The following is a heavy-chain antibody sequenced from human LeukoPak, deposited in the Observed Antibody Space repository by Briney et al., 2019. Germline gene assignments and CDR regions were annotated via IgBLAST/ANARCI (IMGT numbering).Heavy chain of an antibody. Sequence: ASVKVSCKASGYTFTSYDINWVRQATGQGLEWMGWMNPNSGNTGYAQKFQGRVTMTTDTSTSTAYMELRSLRSDDTAVYYCARDREGSSGSYLAYWVQGHLVTVSA. CDR1: GYTFTSYD. CDR3: ARDREGSSGSYLAY. J-gene: IGHJ4*02. D-gene: IGHD1-26*01. V-gene: IGHV1-8*01. CDR2: MNPNSGNT.